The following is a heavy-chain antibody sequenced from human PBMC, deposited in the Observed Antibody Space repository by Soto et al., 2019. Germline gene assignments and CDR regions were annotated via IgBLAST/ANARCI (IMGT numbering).Heavy chain of an antibody. CDR1: GFTFSSYG. CDR3: AKGRNYYDSSGYYYYY. Sequence: VGSLRLSCAASGFTFSSYGMHWVRQAPGKGLEWVAVISYDGSNKYYADSVKGRFTISRDNSKNTLYLQMNSLRAEDTAVYYCAKGRNYYDSSGYYYYYWGQGTLVTVSS. V-gene: IGHV3-30*18. D-gene: IGHD3-22*01. J-gene: IGHJ4*02. CDR2: ISYDGSNK.